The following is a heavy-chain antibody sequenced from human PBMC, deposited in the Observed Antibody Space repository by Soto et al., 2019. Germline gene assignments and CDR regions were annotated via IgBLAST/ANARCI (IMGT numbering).Heavy chain of an antibody. CDR3: ATDKGDSYGYGNY. J-gene: IGHJ4*02. D-gene: IGHD5-18*01. CDR2: IVVGSGNT. Sequence: QMQLVQSGPEVKKPGTSVKVSCKASGFTFTNSAVQWVRQARGQRLEWIGWIVVGSGNTNYAQKFQERVTITRDMSTSTAYMELSSLGSEDTAVYYCATDKGDSYGYGNYWGQGTLVTVSS. V-gene: IGHV1-58*01. CDR1: GFTFTNSA.